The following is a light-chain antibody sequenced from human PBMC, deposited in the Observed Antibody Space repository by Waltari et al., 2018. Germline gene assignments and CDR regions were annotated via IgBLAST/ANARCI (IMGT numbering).Light chain of an antibody. CDR3: QSFDSSLNAVL. V-gene: IGLV1-40*01. Sequence: QSVLTQPPSVSGAPGQRVTISCTGSSSNIGAGYDVHWYQQFPGTAPKLLIYHNSNRPSGVPDRFSGFKSGTSASLAITGLLAEDEADYYCQSFDSSLNAVLFGGGTKLTVL. J-gene: IGLJ2*01. CDR1: SSNIGAGYD. CDR2: HNS.